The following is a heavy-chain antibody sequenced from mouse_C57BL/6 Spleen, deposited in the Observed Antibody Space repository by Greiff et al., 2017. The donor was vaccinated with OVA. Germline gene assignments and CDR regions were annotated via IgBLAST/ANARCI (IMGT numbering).Heavy chain of an antibody. CDR1: GYTFTSYW. J-gene: IGHJ3*01. CDR3: AILGAWFAY. Sequence: QVQLKQPGAELVMPGASVKLSCKASGYTFTSYWMHWVKQRPGPGLEWIGEIDPSDSYTNYNQKFKGKSTLTVDKSSSTAYMQLSSLTSEDSAVYYCAILGAWFAYWGQGTLVTVSA. CDR2: IDPSDSYT. V-gene: IGHV1-69*01. D-gene: IGHD4-1*01.